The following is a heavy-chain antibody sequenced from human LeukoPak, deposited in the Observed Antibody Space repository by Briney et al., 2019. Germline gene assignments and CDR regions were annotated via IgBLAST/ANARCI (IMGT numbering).Heavy chain of an antibody. CDR1: GYTFTDYY. V-gene: IGHV1-2*02. D-gene: IGHD3-10*01. J-gene: IGHJ4*02. CDR3: ARDSYGSGSYSDY. Sequence: ASVKVSCKASGYTFTDYYIHWVRQAPGQGLEWMGWINPNSGGTNYAQKFQGRVTMTRDTSISTAYMELSRLRAEDTALYHCARDSYGSGSYSDYWGQGTLVTVSS. CDR2: INPNSGGT.